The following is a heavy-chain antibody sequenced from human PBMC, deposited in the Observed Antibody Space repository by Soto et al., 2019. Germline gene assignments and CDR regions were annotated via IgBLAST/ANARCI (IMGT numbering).Heavy chain of an antibody. Sequence: ASVKVSCKASGYTFTSYGISWARQAPGQGLEWMGWISAYNGNTNYAQKLQGRVTMTTDTSTSTAYMELRSLRSDDTAVYYCARDYCSSTSCYAHVFDIWGQGTMVTVSS. CDR2: ISAYNGNT. D-gene: IGHD2-2*01. J-gene: IGHJ3*02. V-gene: IGHV1-18*01. CDR3: ARDYCSSTSCYAHVFDI. CDR1: GYTFTSYG.